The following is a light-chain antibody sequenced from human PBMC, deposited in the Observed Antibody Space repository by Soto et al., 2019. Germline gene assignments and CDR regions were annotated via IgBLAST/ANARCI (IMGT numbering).Light chain of an antibody. CDR1: PGIRNY. J-gene: IGKJ2*01. CDR2: AAS. Sequence: DIQMTQSPSSLSASVVDRVTFTCRSSPGIRNYLAWYQQKPGKVPKLLIYAASTLPSGVPSRFSGRGAATDVTLTLSSLQPEDVATYYCQKSNSAPYTFGQGTRLEIK. V-gene: IGKV1-27*01. CDR3: QKSNSAPYT.